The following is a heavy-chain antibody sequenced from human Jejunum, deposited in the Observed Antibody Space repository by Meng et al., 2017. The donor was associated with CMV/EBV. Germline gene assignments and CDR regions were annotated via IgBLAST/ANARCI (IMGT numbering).Heavy chain of an antibody. CDR1: GYTFTDYY. J-gene: IGHJ4*02. D-gene: IGHD1-1*01. Sequence: QVRLVQSGAEVKKPGASLKVSCKASGYTFTDYYMYWVRQAPGQGLEWMGWINPNSGGTNYAQKFQDRVTMTRDMSSNIVYMELSRLRSDGTAVYYCARVKLSGQLMPGYWGQGTLVTVSS. V-gene: IGHV1-2*02. CDR2: INPNSGGT. CDR3: ARVKLSGQLMPGY.